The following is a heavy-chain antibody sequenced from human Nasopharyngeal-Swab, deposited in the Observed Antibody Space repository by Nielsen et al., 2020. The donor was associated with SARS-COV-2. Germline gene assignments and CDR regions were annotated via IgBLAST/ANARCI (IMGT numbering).Heavy chain of an antibody. Sequence: VRQMPGKGLEWVGFIRSKAYGGTTEYAASVKGRFTISRDDSKSIAYLQMNSLKTEDTAVYYCTRSPGVRYFDWLSYYFGYWGQGTLVTVSS. J-gene: IGHJ4*02. D-gene: IGHD3-9*01. V-gene: IGHV3-49*02. CDR3: TRSPGVRYFDWLSYYFGY. CDR2: IRSKAYGGTT.